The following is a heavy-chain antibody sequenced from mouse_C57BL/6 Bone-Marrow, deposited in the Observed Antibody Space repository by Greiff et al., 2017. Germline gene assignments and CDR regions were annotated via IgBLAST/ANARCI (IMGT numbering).Heavy chain of an antibody. D-gene: IGHD1-1*01. Sequence: QVQLQQSGAELMKPGASVKLSCKATGYTFTGYWIEWVKQRPGHGLEWIGNFHPYNDDTKYNEKFKGKATLTVEKSSSTVYLELSRLTSDDSAVYYCARKRYYGSSPYFDYWGQGTTLTVSS. CDR1: GYTFTGYW. J-gene: IGHJ2*01. CDR3: ARKRYYGSSPYFDY. CDR2: FHPYNDDT. V-gene: IGHV1-47*01.